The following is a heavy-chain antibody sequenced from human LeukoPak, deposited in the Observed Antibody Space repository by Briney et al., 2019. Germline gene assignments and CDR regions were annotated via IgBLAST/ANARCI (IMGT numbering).Heavy chain of an antibody. Sequence: SETLSLTCTVSGGPISTYYWSWIRQAPGKGLEWIGYIHYSGSTNQNPSLKRRLTISVDSSKNQFSLTLTSVTAADTAVYYCARSKVVPAAMARFDPWGQGTLVTVSS. J-gene: IGHJ5*02. CDR2: IHYSGST. CDR1: GGPISTYY. V-gene: IGHV4-59*08. CDR3: ARSKVVPAAMARFDP. D-gene: IGHD2-2*01.